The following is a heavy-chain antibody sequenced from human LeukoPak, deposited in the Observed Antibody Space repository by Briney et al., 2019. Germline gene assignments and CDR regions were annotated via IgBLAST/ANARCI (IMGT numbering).Heavy chain of an antibody. D-gene: IGHD6-13*01. CDR3: AGDKQASYYFDF. CDR2: ISYDGSNK. J-gene: IGHJ4*02. Sequence: GRSLRLSCAASGFTFSNYAMHWVRQAPGKGLEWVAVISYDGSNKYYADSVKGRFTISRDNSKNTLYLQMNSLRAEDTAVYYCAGDKQASYYFDFWGQGTLVTVSS. V-gene: IGHV3-30*01. CDR1: GFTFSNYA.